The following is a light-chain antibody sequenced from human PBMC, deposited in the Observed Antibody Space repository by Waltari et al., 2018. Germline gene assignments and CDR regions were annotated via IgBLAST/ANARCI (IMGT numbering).Light chain of an antibody. J-gene: IGLJ2*01. Sequence: QSALTQPASVSGSPGQSITISCTGTSSDVGGYNYVSWDQQHPGKAPKLLIYDVSKRPSGVSERFSGARSGHTASLTISGLQAEDEADYHCSSYTSSSTFVVFGGGTKLTVL. V-gene: IGLV2-14*01. CDR3: SSYTSSSTFVV. CDR2: DVS. CDR1: SSDVGGYNY.